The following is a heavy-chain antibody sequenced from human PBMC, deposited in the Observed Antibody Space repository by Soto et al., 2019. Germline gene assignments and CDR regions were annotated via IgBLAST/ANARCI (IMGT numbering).Heavy chain of an antibody. CDR3: ARAFGNDLVATILPMAFDT. Sequence: ASVKVSCKASGYTFTSYYMHWVRQAPGQGLEWMGIINPSGGSTSYAQKFQGRVTMTRDTSTSTVYMELSSLRSEDTAVYYCARAFGNDLVATILPMAFDTWGQGTMVTVSS. D-gene: IGHD5-12*01. V-gene: IGHV1-46*03. CDR1: GYTFTSYY. J-gene: IGHJ3*02. CDR2: INPSGGST.